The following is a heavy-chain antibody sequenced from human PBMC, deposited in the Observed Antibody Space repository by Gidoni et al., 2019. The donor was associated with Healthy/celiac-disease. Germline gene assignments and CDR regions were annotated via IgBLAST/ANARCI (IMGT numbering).Heavy chain of an antibody. J-gene: IGHJ6*02. V-gene: IGHV4-59*01. Sequence: QVQLQESGPGLVKPSETLSLTCPVSGGSISSYYWSWIRQPPGKGLEWIGYIYYSGSTNYNPSLKSRVTISVDTSKNQFSLKLSSVTAADTAVYYCAIHPRYSSNYYGMDVWGQGTTVTVSS. CDR3: AIHPRYSSNYYGMDV. D-gene: IGHD6-13*01. CDR1: GGSISSYY. CDR2: IYYSGST.